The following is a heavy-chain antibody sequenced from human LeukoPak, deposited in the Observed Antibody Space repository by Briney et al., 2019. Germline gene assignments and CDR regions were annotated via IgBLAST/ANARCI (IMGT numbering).Heavy chain of an antibody. J-gene: IGHJ4*02. D-gene: IGHD4-17*01. V-gene: IGHV1-8*02. Sequence: ASVKVSCKASNNTLSNNGINWVRQATGQGREWMGWMNPNSGNTGYAQKFQGKVTMTRNTSISTAYMELSSLRSEDTAVYYCARGFRGPHPRRRYYFDYWGQGTLVTVSS. CDR3: ARGFRGPHPRRRYYFDY. CDR2: MNPNSGNT. CDR1: NNTLSNNG.